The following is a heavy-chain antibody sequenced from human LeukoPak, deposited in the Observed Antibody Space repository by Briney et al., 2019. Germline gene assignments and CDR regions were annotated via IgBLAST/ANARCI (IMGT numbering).Heavy chain of an antibody. V-gene: IGHV3-48*02. CDR1: GFTFSSYS. CDR2: ISSSSSTI. Sequence: PGGSLRLSCAAAGFTFSSYSMNWVRQAPGKGLEWVSYISSSSSTIYYADSVKGRFTISRDNAKNSLYVQMNSLRDEDTAVYYCARTGLHGAYDIWGQGTMVTVSS. J-gene: IGHJ3*02. CDR3: ARTGLHGAYDI. D-gene: IGHD4-11*01.